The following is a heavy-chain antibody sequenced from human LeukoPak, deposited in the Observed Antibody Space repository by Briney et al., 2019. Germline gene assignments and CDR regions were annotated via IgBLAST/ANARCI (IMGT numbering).Heavy chain of an antibody. Sequence: KTSETLSLTCTVSGGSISSSSYDWGWIRQPPGKGLEWIGRSYYSGSTYYNPSLKSRVTISVDTSKNQFSLKLSSVPAADPAVYYCARGRRGSWGQGVRANWFDPWGQGTLVPVSS. D-gene: IGHD3-10*01. J-gene: IGHJ5*02. CDR2: SYYSGST. CDR1: GGSISSSSYD. V-gene: IGHV4-39*07. CDR3: ARGRRGSWGQGVRANWFDP.